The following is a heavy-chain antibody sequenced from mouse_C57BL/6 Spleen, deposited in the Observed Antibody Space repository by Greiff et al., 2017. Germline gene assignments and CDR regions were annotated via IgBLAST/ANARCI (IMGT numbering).Heavy chain of an antibody. CDR3: ATGSTVVPGAY. D-gene: IGHD1-1*01. V-gene: IGHV1-82*01. CDR2: IYPGDGDT. Sequence: VQLQQSGPELVKPGASVKISCKASGYAFSSSWMNWVKQRPGKGLEWIGRIYPGDGDTNYNGKFKGKATLTADKSSSTAYMQLSSLTSEDSAVYFRATGSTVVPGAYWGQGTLVTVSA. J-gene: IGHJ3*01. CDR1: GYAFSSSW.